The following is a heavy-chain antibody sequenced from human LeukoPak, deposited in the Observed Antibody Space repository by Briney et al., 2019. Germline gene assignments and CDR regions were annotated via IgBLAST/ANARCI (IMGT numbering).Heavy chain of an antibody. D-gene: IGHD3-9*01. CDR3: ARDRPYDILTGYEAFDI. CDR2: IYYSGST. Sequence: SETLSLTCTVSGGSISSYYWSWIRQPPGKGLEWIGYIYYSGSTNYNPSLKSRVTISVDTSKNQFSLKLSSVTAADTAVYYCARDRPYDILTGYEAFDIWGQGTMVTVSS. V-gene: IGHV4-59*01. J-gene: IGHJ3*02. CDR1: GGSISSYY.